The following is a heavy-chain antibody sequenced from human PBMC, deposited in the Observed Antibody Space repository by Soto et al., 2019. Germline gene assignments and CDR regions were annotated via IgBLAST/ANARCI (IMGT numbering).Heavy chain of an antibody. V-gene: IGHV4-59*01. CDR1: GGSISSYY. D-gene: IGHD3-9*01. J-gene: IGHJ4*02. Sequence: SETLSLTCTVSGGSISSYYWSWIRQPPGKGLEWIGYIYYSGSTNYNPSLKSRVTISVDTSKNQFSLKLSSVTAADTAVYYCARARYYDILTPPTGFDCWGQGTLVTVSS. CDR3: ARARYYDILTPPTGFDC. CDR2: IYYSGST.